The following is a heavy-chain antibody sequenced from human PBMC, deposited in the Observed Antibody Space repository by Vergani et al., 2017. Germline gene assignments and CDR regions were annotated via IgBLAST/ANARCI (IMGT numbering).Heavy chain of an antibody. CDR2: IYYSGST. Sequence: QVQLQESGPGLVKPSETLSLTCTVSGGSISSYYWSWIRQPPGKGLEWIGYIYYSGSTYYNPSLKSRVTISVDTSKNQFSLKLSSVTAADTAVYYCASNMVRGVIIPLPFDYWGQGTLVTVSS. D-gene: IGHD3-10*01. CDR3: ASNMVRGVIIPLPFDY. J-gene: IGHJ4*02. CDR1: GGSISSYY. V-gene: IGHV4-59*06.